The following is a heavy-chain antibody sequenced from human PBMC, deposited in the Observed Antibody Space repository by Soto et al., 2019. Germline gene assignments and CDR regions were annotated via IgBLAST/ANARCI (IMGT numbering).Heavy chain of an antibody. Sequence: ASVKVSCKGSGDAFTTYGITWVRQAPGQGLEWMGWISAHNGNTNYAQKLQGRVTVTRDTSTSTAYMELRSLRSDDTAVYYCARGRYGDYWGQGALVTVSS. CDR1: GDAFTTYG. D-gene: IGHD1-1*01. CDR2: ISAHNGNT. V-gene: IGHV1-18*01. J-gene: IGHJ4*02. CDR3: ARGRYGDY.